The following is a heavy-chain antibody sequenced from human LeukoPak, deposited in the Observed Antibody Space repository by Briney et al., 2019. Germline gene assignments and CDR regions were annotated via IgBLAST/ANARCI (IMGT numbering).Heavy chain of an antibody. D-gene: IGHD6-13*01. CDR3: AKAGGSTSWYLHAEY. J-gene: IGHJ4*02. Sequence: GGSLRLSCAASGFTFSNFAMSWVRQAPGEGLEWVSAISAGADSTYYADSVKGRFTIPRDNSKNMLYLQMSSLRAEDTALYFCAKAGGSTSWYLHAEYWGQGTLVTVSS. V-gene: IGHV3-23*01. CDR1: GFTFSNFA. CDR2: ISAGADST.